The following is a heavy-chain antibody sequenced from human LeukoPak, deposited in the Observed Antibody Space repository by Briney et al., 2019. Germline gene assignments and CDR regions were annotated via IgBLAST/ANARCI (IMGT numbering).Heavy chain of an antibody. CDR1: GGSISSSDYY. D-gene: IGHD6-13*01. Sequence: PSETLSLTCTVSGGSISSSDYYWGWIRQPPGKGLEWIGTIYYSATSYYSGTSYFNPSLKSRVNISVDTPKNQFSLKRSSVTVAYTALYYCARLEGSTWEYNWFDPWGQGTLVTVSS. V-gene: IGHV4-39*01. CDR2: IYYSATSYYSGTS. J-gene: IGHJ5*02. CDR3: ARLEGSTWEYNWFDP.